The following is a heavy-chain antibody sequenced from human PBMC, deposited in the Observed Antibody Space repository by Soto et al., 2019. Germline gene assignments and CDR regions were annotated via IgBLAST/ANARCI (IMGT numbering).Heavy chain of an antibody. CDR3: ARDQAGSHIDY. CDR2: ISSDGSSP. J-gene: IGHJ4*02. D-gene: IGHD3-10*01. CDR1: GFTFSYYW. V-gene: IGHV3-74*01. Sequence: GGSLRLSCAASGFTFSYYWMHWVRQAPGKGLVWVSRISSDGSSPSYADSVKGRFTISRDNAKNTLYLQMNSLRAEDTAVYYCARDQAGSHIDYWGQGTQVTVSS.